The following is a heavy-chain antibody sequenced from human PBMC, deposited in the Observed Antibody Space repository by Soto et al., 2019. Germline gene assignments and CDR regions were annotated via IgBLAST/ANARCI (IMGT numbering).Heavy chain of an antibody. J-gene: IGHJ4*02. CDR2: IRSKANSYAT. Sequence: PPVGSLRLTCAASGFTFSGSAMHWVRQASGKVLEWVGLIRSKANSYATAYAESVKGRFTISRDDSKNTAYLQMNSLKTEDTAVYYCARVLVKSSPVLVVAATDYFDYWGQGAPVTVSS. CDR3: ARVLVKSSPVLVVAATDYFDY. D-gene: IGHD2-15*01. CDR1: GFTFSGSA. V-gene: IGHV3-73*01.